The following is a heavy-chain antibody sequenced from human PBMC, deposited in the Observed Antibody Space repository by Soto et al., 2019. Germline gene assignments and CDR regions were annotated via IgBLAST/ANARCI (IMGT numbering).Heavy chain of an antibody. CDR1: GDSVSSNSAG. CDR2: TYYRSKWYY. CDR3: ARGEQYSGRIFDY. V-gene: IGHV6-1*01. Sequence: LSLTCALTGDSVSSNSAGWSWVRQSPSRGLEWLGRTYYRSKWYYEYAVSVRGRITINPDTSKNQYSLQLNSVTPEDTAVYFCARGEQYSGRIFDYWGQGTLVT. J-gene: IGHJ4*01. D-gene: IGHD1-26*01.